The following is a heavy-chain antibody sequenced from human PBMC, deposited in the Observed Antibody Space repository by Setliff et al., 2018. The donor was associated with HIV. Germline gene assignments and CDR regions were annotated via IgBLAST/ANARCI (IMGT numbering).Heavy chain of an antibody. CDR2: IIPTLGTA. J-gene: IGHJ4*02. CDR3: ATGTTSRGSGRDFDY. Sequence: SVKVSCKASGGTFRSYAISWVRQAPGQGLEWMGGIIPTLGTANYAQNFQGRVTFTADGSTSIVYMELSSLRSEDTAVYFCATGTTSRGSGRDFDYWGQGSLVTVSS. CDR1: GGTFRSYA. V-gene: IGHV1-69*13. D-gene: IGHD3-10*01.